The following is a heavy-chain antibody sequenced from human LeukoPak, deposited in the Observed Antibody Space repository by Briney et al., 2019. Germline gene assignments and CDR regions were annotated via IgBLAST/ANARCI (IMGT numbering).Heavy chain of an antibody. V-gene: IGHV3-23*01. Sequence: QPGGSQRLSCAASGFTFSSYGMSWVRQAPGKGLEWVAAISAGGDLTNYADSVKGRFTISRDSSKNMLYVQMNSLRAEDTAIYYCAKGLISSATYFSYFDYWGQGTLVTVSS. J-gene: IGHJ4*02. D-gene: IGHD1-26*01. CDR1: GFTFSSYG. CDR2: ISAGGDLT. CDR3: AKGLISSATYFSYFDY.